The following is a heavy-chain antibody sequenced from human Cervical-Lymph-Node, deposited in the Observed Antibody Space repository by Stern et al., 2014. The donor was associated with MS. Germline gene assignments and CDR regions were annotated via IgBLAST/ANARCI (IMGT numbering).Heavy chain of an antibody. J-gene: IGHJ2*01. CDR3: ARDPSTTASDWFFDL. CDR2: ISDTGTT. Sequence: VQLVQSGAGLVKPGETLSLTCTVSGGAVSDYYRTWIRQRPGKGLEWIGNISDTGTTNYNPSLHSRVTITLDTSQNQVSLRLRSVTAADTAVYYCARDPSTTASDWFFDLWGRGSLVTVSS. D-gene: IGHD2-21*02. CDR1: GGAVSDYY. V-gene: IGHV4-59*02.